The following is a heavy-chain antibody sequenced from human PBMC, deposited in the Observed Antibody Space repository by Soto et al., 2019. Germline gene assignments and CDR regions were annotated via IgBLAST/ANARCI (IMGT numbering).Heavy chain of an antibody. CDR3: ARDEGIAAAAGTTRH. CDR1: GGTFSSYT. Sequence: QVQLVQSGAEVKKPGSSVKVSCKASGGTFSSYTISWVRQAPGQGLEWMGRIIPILGIANYAQKFQGRVTITADKSTSTAYMELSSLRSEDTAVYYCARDEGIAAAAGTTRHWGQGTLVTVSS. D-gene: IGHD6-13*01. J-gene: IGHJ4*02. V-gene: IGHV1-69*08. CDR2: IIPILGIA.